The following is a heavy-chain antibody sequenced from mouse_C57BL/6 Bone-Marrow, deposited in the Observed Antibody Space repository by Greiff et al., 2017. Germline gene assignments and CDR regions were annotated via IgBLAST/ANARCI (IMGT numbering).Heavy chain of an antibody. CDR2: IYPSDSET. V-gene: IGHV1-61*01. J-gene: IGHJ2*01. D-gene: IGHD2-3*01. Sequence: VQLQQPGAELVRPGSSVKLSCKASGYTFTSYWMDWVKQRPGQGLEWIGNIYPSDSETHYNQKFKDKATLTVDKSSSTAYMQLSSLTSEDSAVYYCARSDGGGWLLPFDYWGQGTTLKVSS. CDR1: GYTFTSYW. CDR3: ARSDGGGWLLPFDY.